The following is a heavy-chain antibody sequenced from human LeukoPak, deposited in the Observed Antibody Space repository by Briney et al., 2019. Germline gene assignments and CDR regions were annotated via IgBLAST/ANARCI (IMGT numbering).Heavy chain of an antibody. CDR1: GGSISSYY. J-gene: IGHJ4*02. D-gene: IGHD6-19*01. Sequence: SETLSLTCTVSGGSISSYYWSWIRQPPGKGLEWVGYIYYSGSTKYNPSLQSRVTTSVDTSTNHFPLKLISVTAADTDVYYCAAGYSSGWYYFDYWGQGTLVTVSS. V-gene: IGHV4-59*01. CDR2: IYYSGST. CDR3: AAGYSSGWYYFDY.